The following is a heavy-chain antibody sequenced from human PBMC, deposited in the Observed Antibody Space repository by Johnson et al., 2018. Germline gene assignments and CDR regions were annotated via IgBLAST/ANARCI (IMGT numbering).Heavy chain of an antibody. CDR2: ISYDGSNK. D-gene: IGHD6-13*01. V-gene: IGHV3-30-3*01. CDR1: GFTFSAFA. J-gene: IGHJ3*02. CDR3: ARRSSSGVDAFDI. Sequence: QVQLVESGGGVVQPGRSLRLSCAASGFTFSAFAMHWLRQAPGKGLEWVAVISYDGSNKYYADSVKGRFTISRDNSKNTLYLQMNSLRAEDTAVYYCARRSSSGVDAFDIWGQVTRVIVSS.